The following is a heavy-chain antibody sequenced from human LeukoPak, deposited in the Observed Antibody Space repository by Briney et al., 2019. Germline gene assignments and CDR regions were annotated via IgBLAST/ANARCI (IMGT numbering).Heavy chain of an antibody. D-gene: IGHD1-26*01. CDR3: ASGSIVGATFGYY. Sequence: ASVKVSCKASGGTFSSYAISWVRQAPGQGLEWMGWINPNSGGTNYAQKFQGRVTMTRDTSISTAYMELSRLRSDDTAVYYCASGSIVGATFGYYWGQGTLVTVSS. CDR2: INPNSGGT. J-gene: IGHJ4*02. V-gene: IGHV1-2*02. CDR1: GGTFSSYA.